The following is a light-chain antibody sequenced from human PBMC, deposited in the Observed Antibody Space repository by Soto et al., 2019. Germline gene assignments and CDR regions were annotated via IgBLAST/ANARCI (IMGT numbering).Light chain of an antibody. CDR3: QLYGSSPPLT. CDR1: QSVSSRY. CDR2: GAS. J-gene: IGKJ4*01. V-gene: IGKV3-20*01. Sequence: IGLMPSPDTLSLSPGERATLSCRASQSVSSRYLAWYQQKPGQAPRLLIYGASSRATGIPDRFSGRGAGTDFPLNISSFEPEEFALYYCQLYGSSPPLTFCGGTIVDI.